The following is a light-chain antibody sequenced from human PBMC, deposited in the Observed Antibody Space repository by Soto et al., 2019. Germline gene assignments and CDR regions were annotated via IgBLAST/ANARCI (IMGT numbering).Light chain of an antibody. CDR1: QSVSSY. V-gene: IGKV3-11*01. J-gene: IGKJ3*01. CDR3: QQRSSWPIFT. Sequence: EIVLTQSPATLSLSPGERATLSCRASQSVSSYLTWYQQKPVQAPRLLIYDASNRATGIPARFSGSGSGTDFTLNISSLEPEDFAVYYCQQRSSWPIFTFGPGTKVDIK. CDR2: DAS.